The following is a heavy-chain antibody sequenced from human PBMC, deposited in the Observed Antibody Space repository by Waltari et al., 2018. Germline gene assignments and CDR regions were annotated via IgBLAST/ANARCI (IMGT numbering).Heavy chain of an antibody. CDR3: ARGWAHLDS. D-gene: IGHD1-26*01. J-gene: IGHJ4*02. Sequence: EVQLVESGGNLVQPGGSLRLSCASSGFTFSNFWMTWVRQAPGKGLEWGANTKEVGNEIYYLDSVKGRFTISRDNAKNSLFLQMNSLRAEDTAIYYCARGWAHLDSWGQGTLVTVSS. CDR1: GFTFSNFW. CDR2: TKEVGNEI. V-gene: IGHV3-7*01.